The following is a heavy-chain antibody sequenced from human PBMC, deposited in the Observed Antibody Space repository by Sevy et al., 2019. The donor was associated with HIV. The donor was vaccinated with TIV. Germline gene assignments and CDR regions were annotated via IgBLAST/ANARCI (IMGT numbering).Heavy chain of an antibody. Sequence: GGSLRLSCAVSGFNFDRYAMNWVRQVPGKGLEWVSFISWNSENTVYADSVQGRFSITRDNAKNSLFLQMNSLRPEDTAIYYCVKDKRGYSYRNPFDYWGQGTLVTVSS. CDR1: GFNFDRYA. V-gene: IGHV3-9*01. CDR2: ISWNSENT. J-gene: IGHJ4*02. CDR3: VKDKRGYSYRNPFDY. D-gene: IGHD5-18*01.